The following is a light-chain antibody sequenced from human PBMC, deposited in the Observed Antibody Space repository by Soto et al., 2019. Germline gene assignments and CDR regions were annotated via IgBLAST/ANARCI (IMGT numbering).Light chain of an antibody. CDR3: LSLTTTNTHV. J-gene: IGLJ1*01. CDR2: EVN. CDR1: SSDIGAYDY. V-gene: IGLV2-14*01. Sequence: QSVLTQSASLSGSPGQSITISCTGTSSDIGAYDYVSWFQQHPGKAPKLMISEVNNRPSGVSNRFSGSKSGNTAYLTISGHQLEEEAEYFSLSLTTTNTHVFRTGTKVTVL.